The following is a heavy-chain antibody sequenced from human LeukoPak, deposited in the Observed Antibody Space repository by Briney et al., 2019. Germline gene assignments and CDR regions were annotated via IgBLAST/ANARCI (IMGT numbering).Heavy chain of an antibody. CDR3: ARGKRAVAGILGY. Sequence: GGSLRLSCAASGFTFSSYSMNWVRQAPGKGLEWVSSISSSSSSSYVYYADSVKGRFTISRDNAKNSLYLQMNSLRAEDTAVYYCARGKRAVAGILGYWGQGTLVTVSS. V-gene: IGHV3-21*01. CDR1: GFTFSSYS. J-gene: IGHJ4*02. CDR2: ISSSSSSSYV. D-gene: IGHD6-19*01.